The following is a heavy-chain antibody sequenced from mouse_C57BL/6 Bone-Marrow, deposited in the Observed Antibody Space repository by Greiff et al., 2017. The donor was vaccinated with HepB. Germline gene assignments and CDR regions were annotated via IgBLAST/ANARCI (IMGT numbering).Heavy chain of an antibody. D-gene: IGHD1-1*01. CDR1: EYEFPSHD. Sequence: EVMLVESGGGLVQPGESLKLSCESYEYEFPSHDMSWVRKTPEKRLELVAAINSDGGSTYYPDNMERRFIISRDNTKKTLYLQMSSLRSEDTALYYCARQVVPYWYFDVWGTGTTVTVSS. CDR2: INSDGGST. J-gene: IGHJ1*03. V-gene: IGHV5-2*01. CDR3: ARQVVPYWYFDV.